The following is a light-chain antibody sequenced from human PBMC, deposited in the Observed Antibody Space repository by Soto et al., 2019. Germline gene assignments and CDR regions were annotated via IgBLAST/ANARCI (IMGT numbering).Light chain of an antibody. CDR2: GTS. V-gene: IGKV3-20*01. Sequence: EIVLTQSPGTLSLSPGERATLSCRASQSVSSSSLAWYQQKPGQAPRLLISGTSSRATGIPDRFSGSGSRTDFTLTISRLEPEDFAVYFCKQYRKFGKGTKADI. CDR1: QSVSSSS. J-gene: IGKJ1*01. CDR3: KQYRK.